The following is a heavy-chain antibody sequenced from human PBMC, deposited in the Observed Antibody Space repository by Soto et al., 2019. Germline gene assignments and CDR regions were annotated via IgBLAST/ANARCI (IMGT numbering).Heavy chain of an antibody. J-gene: IGHJ4*02. CDR3: AHRPSYCSGGSCYSGFDY. D-gene: IGHD2-15*01. CDR2: IYWDDDK. Sequence: QITLKESGPTLVKPTQTLTLTCTFSGFSLSTSGVGVGWIRQPPGKALEWLALIYWDDDKRYTPSLKSRLTITKDTSKNQVVLTMTNMDPVDTATYYCAHRPSYCSGGSCYSGFDYWGQGTLVTVSS. CDR1: GFSLSTSGVG. V-gene: IGHV2-5*02.